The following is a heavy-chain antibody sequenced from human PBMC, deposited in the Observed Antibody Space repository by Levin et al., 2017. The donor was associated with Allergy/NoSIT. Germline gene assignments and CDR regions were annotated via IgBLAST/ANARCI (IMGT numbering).Heavy chain of an antibody. V-gene: IGHV4-59*08. CDR3: AGHGGMYDGGWYRIDS. CDR1: GGSISSSH. CDR2: IYHSGT. D-gene: IGHD6-19*01. Sequence: SETLSLTCSVSGGSISSSHWSWIRQPPGKGLEWIGYIYHSGTSYNPSLESRVTMSLDTSKNQFSLKVTSLTAADTGVYYCAGHGGMYDGGWYRIDSWGQGTLVTVSS. J-gene: IGHJ4*02.